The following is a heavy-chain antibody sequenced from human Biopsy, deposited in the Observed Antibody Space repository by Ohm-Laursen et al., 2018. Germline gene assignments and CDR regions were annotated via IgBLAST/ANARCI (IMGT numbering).Heavy chain of an antibody. Sequence: SLRLSCAASGFTFSASAVHWVRQASGKGLEWVGRIRSKAKSYATAYAESVTGRFTISRDDSKNTTYLQMNSLKTEDTAVYYCTLEGAGFDNWGQGTLVTVSS. D-gene: IGHD3-10*01. J-gene: IGHJ4*02. V-gene: IGHV3-73*01. CDR3: TLEGAGFDN. CDR1: GFTFSASA. CDR2: IRSKAKSYAT.